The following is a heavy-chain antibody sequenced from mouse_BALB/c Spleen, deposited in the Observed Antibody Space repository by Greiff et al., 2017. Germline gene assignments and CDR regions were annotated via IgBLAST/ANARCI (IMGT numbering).Heavy chain of an antibody. D-gene: IGHD2-2*01. J-gene: IGHJ4*01. CDR1: GFNIKDYY. CDR3: NALGLGIYAMDY. Sequence: EVQLQQSGAELVRPGASVKLSCTASGFNIKDYYMHWVKQRPEQGLEWIGWIDPENGDTEYAPKFQGKATMTADTSSNTAYLQLSSLTSEDTAVYYCNALGLGIYAMDYWGQGTSVTVSS. CDR2: IDPENGDT. V-gene: IGHV14-4*02.